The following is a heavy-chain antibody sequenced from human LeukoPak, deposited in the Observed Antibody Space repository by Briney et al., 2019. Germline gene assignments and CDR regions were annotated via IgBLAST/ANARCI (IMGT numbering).Heavy chain of an antibody. CDR2: ISYDGGHE. CDR3: ASRRIAAANWFDP. D-gene: IGHD6-13*01. V-gene: IGHV3-30-3*01. CDR1: GFTFSSYS. J-gene: IGHJ5*02. Sequence: PGGSLRLSCAASGFTFSSYSMHWVRQAPGKGLEWVAVISYDGGHEYYSDSVKGRFTISRDNSKNTLYLQMNTLRDEDTAVYYCASRRIAAANWFDPWGQGTLVTVSS.